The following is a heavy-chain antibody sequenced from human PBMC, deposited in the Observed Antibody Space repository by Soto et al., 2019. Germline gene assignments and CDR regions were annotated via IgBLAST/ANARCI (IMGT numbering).Heavy chain of an antibody. CDR3: ARDLAWKRGKVGRCYYGMDV. Sequence: QVLLVESGGGLVKAGGSLRLSCAASGFIFSDHYMSWVRQTPGKGLEWISYISTRSTYTNYADSVKGRFTISRDNTKNSLYLQMDSLRIEDTAVYYCARDLAWKRGKVGRCYYGMDVWGQGTTVTVSS. CDR2: ISTRSTYT. J-gene: IGHJ6*02. D-gene: IGHD1-1*01. V-gene: IGHV3-11*06. CDR1: GFIFSDHY.